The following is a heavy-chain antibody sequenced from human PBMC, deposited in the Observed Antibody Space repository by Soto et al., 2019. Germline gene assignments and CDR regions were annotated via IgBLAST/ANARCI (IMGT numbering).Heavy chain of an antibody. D-gene: IGHD3-10*01. CDR1: GYSFTSYW. J-gene: IGHJ6*02. Sequence: PGESLKISCKGSGYSFTSYWISWVRQMPGKGLEWMGRIDPSDSYTNYSPSFQGHVTISADKSISTAYLQWSSLKASDTAMYYCARVPYYYGSGNYTPRYYYYGMDVWGQGTTVTVSS. CDR3: ARVPYYYGSGNYTPRYYYYGMDV. V-gene: IGHV5-10-1*01. CDR2: IDPSDSYT.